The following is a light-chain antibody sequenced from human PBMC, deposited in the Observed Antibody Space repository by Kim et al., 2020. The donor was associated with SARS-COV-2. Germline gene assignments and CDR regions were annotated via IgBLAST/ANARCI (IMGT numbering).Light chain of an antibody. CDR3: KSRDSSGNLVV. J-gene: IGLJ3*02. CDR2: DKN. Sequence: ALGQTVRITCQGDSLRRYYASWYQQKPGQAPVLVIYDKNNRPSGIPDRFSGSSSGNTASLTITGAQAEDEADYYCKSRDSSGNLVVFGGGTQLTVL. V-gene: IGLV3-19*01. CDR1: SLRRYY.